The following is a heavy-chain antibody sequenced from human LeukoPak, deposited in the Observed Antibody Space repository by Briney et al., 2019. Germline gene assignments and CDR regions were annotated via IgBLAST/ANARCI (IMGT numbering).Heavy chain of an antibody. CDR2: INSDGSST. J-gene: IGHJ4*02. V-gene: IGHV3-74*01. CDR1: GFTFSSYC. Sequence: GGSLRLSCAASGFTFSSYCMHWVRQAPGKGLVWVSRINSDGSSTSYADSVKGRFTISRDNAKNSLYLQMNSVRAEDTGVYYCARGLVVPQWSYFDYWGQGTLVTVSS. D-gene: IGHD2-15*01. CDR3: ARGLVVPQWSYFDY.